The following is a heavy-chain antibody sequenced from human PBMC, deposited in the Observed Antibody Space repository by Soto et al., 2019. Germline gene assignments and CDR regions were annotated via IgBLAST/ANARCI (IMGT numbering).Heavy chain of an antibody. J-gene: IGHJ4*02. V-gene: IGHV4-39*01. Sequence: QLQLQESGPGLVKPSETLSLTCTVSGGSISSSSYYWGWIRQPPGKGLEWIGSIYYGGSTYYNPSLKSRVTISVDTSKNQFSLKLSSVTAADTAVYYCARQEDIVVVPAAMGGFDYWGQGTLVTVSS. CDR3: ARQEDIVVVPAAMGGFDY. D-gene: IGHD2-2*01. CDR2: IYYGGST. CDR1: GGSISSSSYY.